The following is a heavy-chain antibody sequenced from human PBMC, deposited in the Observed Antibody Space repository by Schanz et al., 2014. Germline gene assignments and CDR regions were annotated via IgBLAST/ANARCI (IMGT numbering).Heavy chain of an antibody. CDR2: ISSVGISK. Sequence: QVQLVESGGGLVKPGGSLRLSCTASGFTFRDYQMTWIRQAPGKGLEWVSYISSVGISKYYADPVKGRFTISRDSAKNSLYLQMNSLRAEDTAVYYCARQRSYFYAMDVWGQGTTVTVSS. CDR3: ARQRSYFYAMDV. CDR1: GFTFRDYQ. J-gene: IGHJ6*02. V-gene: IGHV3-11*01.